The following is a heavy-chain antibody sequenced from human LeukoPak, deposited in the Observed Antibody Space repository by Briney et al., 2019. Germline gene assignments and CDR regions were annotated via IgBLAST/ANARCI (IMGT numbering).Heavy chain of an antibody. CDR1: GFTFSNYW. D-gene: IGHD2-15*01. J-gene: IGHJ4*02. CDR3: ARDLSGPSFY. V-gene: IGHV3-7*01. Sequence: GGSLRLSCVASGFTFSNYWMSRVRQAPGKGLEWVVNIKQDGSETYSVDSVKGRFTISRDNAKNSLYLQMNGLRAEDTAVYYCARDLSGPSFYWGQGTLVTVSS. CDR2: IKQDGSET.